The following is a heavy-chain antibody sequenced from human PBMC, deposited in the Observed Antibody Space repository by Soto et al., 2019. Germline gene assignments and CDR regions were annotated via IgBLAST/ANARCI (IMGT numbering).Heavy chain of an antibody. CDR2: MYRGGTAT. D-gene: IGHD1-26*01. CDR3: ARGVQVGAIGRFYFDS. Sequence: GSLRLSCAASGFTVSNNYMTWVRQAPGKGPEWVSVMYRGGTATSYAASVKGRFTVSRDNSKNTVSLQLDSLKADEPAVYYCARGVQVGAIGRFYFDSWGQGTLVTAPQ. J-gene: IGHJ4*02. CDR1: GFTVSNNY. V-gene: IGHV3-53*01.